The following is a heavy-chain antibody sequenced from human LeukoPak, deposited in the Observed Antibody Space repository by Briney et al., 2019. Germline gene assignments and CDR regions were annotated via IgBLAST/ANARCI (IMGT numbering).Heavy chain of an antibody. CDR3: ARDRDEAGLDY. CDR2: INPNSGGT. Sequence: ASVTVSFKASGYTFTGYYMHWVRQAPGQRLEWMGWINPNSGGTNYAQKFQGRVTMTRDTSISTAYMELSRLKSDDTAVYYCARDRDEAGLDYWGQGTLVTVSS. D-gene: IGHD3-10*01. V-gene: IGHV1-2*02. CDR1: GYTFTGYY. J-gene: IGHJ4*02.